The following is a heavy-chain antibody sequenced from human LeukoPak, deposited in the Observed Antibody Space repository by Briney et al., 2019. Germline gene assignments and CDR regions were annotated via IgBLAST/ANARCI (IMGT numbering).Heavy chain of an antibody. D-gene: IGHD3-3*01. CDR1: GYTFTGYY. CDR3: ARYSYDFWSGYPPEYGMDV. CDR2: INPNSGGT. V-gene: IGHV1-2*02. J-gene: IGHJ6*02. Sequence: ASVKVSCKASGYTFTGYYMHWVRQAPGQGLEWMGWINPNSGGTNYAQKFQGRVTMTRDTSISTAYMELSGLRSDDTAVYYCARYSYDFWSGYPPEYGMDVWGQGTTVTVSS.